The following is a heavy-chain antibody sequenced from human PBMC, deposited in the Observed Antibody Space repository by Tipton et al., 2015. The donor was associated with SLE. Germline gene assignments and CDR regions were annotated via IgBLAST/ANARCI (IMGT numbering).Heavy chain of an antibody. D-gene: IGHD3-10*01. J-gene: IGHJ4*02. Sequence: TLSLTCTVSGGSISSYYWSWIRQPPGKGLEWIGYIYYSGSTNNNPSLKSRVTISVDTSKNQFSLKLSSVTAADTAVYYCAGGFYYGSGTFSDFEYWGQGTLATVSS. CDR1: GGSISSYY. CDR2: IYYSGST. CDR3: AGGFYYGSGTFSDFEY. V-gene: IGHV4-59*12.